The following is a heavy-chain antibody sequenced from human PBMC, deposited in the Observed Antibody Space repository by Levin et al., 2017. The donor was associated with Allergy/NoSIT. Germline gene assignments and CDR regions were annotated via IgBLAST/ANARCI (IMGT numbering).Heavy chain of an antibody. Sequence: GGSLRLSCAASGFTFSSYGMHWVRQAPGKGLEWVAVISYDGSNKYYADSVKGRFTISRDNSKNTLYLQMNSLRAEDTAVYYCAKDRGSSWYTYYYYYGMDVWGQGTTVTVSS. V-gene: IGHV3-30*18. D-gene: IGHD6-13*01. CDR3: AKDRGSSWYTYYYYYGMDV. CDR1: GFTFSSYG. CDR2: ISYDGSNK. J-gene: IGHJ6*02.